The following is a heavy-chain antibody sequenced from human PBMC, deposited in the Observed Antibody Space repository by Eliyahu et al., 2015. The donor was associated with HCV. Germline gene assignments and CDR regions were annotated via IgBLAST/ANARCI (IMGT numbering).Heavy chain of an antibody. CDR2: IIPILGIA. Sequence: QVQLVQSGAEVKKPGSSXKVSCKASGGTFSSYAISWVRQAPGQGVEWMGRIIPILGIAXYXXKFQGRVTITADKSTSTDYMELSSLRSEDTAVYYCARGVAAAGTAYYYGMDVWGQGTTVTVSS. D-gene: IGHD6-13*01. CDR3: ARGVAAAGTAYYYGMDV. V-gene: IGHV1-69*04. J-gene: IGHJ6*02. CDR1: GGTFSSYA.